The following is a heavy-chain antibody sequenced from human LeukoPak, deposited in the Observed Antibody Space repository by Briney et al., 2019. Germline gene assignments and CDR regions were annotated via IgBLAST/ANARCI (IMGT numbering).Heavy chain of an antibody. CDR2: ISGDGGST. CDR3: APGGYDCSGGSCYEYYFDY. V-gene: IGHV3-43*02. D-gene: IGHD2-15*01. J-gene: IGHJ4*02. Sequence: GGSLRLSCAASGFTFDDYAMHWVRQAPGKGLEWVSLISGDGGSTYYADSVKGRFTISRDNAKNSLYLQMNSLRAEDTAVYYCAPGGYDCSGGSCYEYYFDYWGQGTLVTVSS. CDR1: GFTFDDYA.